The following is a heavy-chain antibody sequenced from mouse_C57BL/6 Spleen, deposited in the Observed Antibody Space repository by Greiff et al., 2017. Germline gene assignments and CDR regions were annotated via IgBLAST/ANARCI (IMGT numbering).Heavy chain of an antibody. Sequence: EVKLVESGGGLVKPGGSLKLSCAASGFTFSSYAMSWVRQTPEKRLEWVATISDGGSYTYYPDNVKGRFTISRDNAKNNLYLQMSHLKSEDTAMYYCARAEGYGSSYGDYFDYWGQGTTLTVSS. V-gene: IGHV5-4*03. J-gene: IGHJ2*01. CDR1: GFTFSSYA. CDR2: ISDGGSYT. D-gene: IGHD1-1*01. CDR3: ARAEGYGSSYGDYFDY.